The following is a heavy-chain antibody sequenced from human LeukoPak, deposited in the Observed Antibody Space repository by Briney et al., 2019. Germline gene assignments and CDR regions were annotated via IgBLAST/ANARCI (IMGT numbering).Heavy chain of an antibody. CDR2: IIPIFGTA. Sequence: SVKVSCKASGGTFSSYAISWVRQAPGQGLEWMGGIIPIFGTANYAQKFQGRVTITADKSTSTAYMELSSMRSEDTAVYYCARRGGASPYEYDYWGQGTLVTVSS. CDR1: GGTFSSYA. D-gene: IGHD3-16*01. CDR3: ARRGGASPYEYDY. J-gene: IGHJ4*02. V-gene: IGHV1-69*06.